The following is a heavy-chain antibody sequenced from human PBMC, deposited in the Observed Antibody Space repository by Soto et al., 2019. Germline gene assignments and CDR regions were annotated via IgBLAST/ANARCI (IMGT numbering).Heavy chain of an antibody. V-gene: IGHV3-74*01. CDR2: INADGTSK. D-gene: IGHD2-2*01. J-gene: IGHJ4*02. Sequence: DVQLVESGGGLVQPGGSLRLSCAASGFTFSNSWMHWVRQVSGKGLEWVSRINADGTSKSYADSVKGRFTIARDNAKNTLYLHVNSLRAEDTAVYYCVKVLARGVGVPRFYFDSWGQGALVTVSS. CDR1: GFTFSNSW. CDR3: VKVLARGVGVPRFYFDS.